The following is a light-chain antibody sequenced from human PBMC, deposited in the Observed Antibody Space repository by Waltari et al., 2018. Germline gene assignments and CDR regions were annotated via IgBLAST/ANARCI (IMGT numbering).Light chain of an antibody. CDR1: QSVLYSSNNKNY. Sequence: DIVMTQSPDSLAGSLGERANIKCKSSQSVLYSSNNKNYLAWYQQKPGQPPKLLIYWASTRESGVPDRFSGSGSETDFTLTVSSLQAEDVAVYYCQQYYSTPTFGQGTKLEIK. CDR2: WAS. CDR3: QQYYSTPT. J-gene: IGKJ2*01. V-gene: IGKV4-1*01.